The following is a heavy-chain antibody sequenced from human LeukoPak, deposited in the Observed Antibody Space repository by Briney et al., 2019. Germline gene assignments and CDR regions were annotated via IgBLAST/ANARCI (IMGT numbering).Heavy chain of an antibody. Sequence: SQTLSLTCAISGDSVSTNSAAWTWIRQSPSRGLEWLGRTYYKSKWYNNYAVSVKSRITINPDTSKNQFSLHLSSVTPEDTAVYYCARGDIALDYWGQGAPVTVSS. CDR2: TYYKSKWYN. CDR1: GDSVSTNSAA. V-gene: IGHV6-1*01. D-gene: IGHD5-12*01. CDR3: ARGDIALDY. J-gene: IGHJ4*02.